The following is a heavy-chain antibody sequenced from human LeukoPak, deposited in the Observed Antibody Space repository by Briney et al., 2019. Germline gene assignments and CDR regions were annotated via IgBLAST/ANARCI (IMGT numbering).Heavy chain of an antibody. CDR2: IDTRAST. D-gene: IGHD1-26*01. Sequence: SQTMSLTCIVAGGFIGMYYWSWIRQPPGKVLEWIGYIDTRASTNYNPSLKSRVTISVDTSKNQCSLKLSSVTAADTAVYYCASNSGRRNGAFDIWGQGTMVTVSS. V-gene: IGHV4-59*01. CDR3: ASNSGRRNGAFDI. CDR1: GGFIGMYY. J-gene: IGHJ3*02.